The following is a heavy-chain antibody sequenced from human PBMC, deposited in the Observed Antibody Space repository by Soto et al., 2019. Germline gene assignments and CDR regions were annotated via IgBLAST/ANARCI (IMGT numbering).Heavy chain of an antibody. CDR1: GFTFDDYA. J-gene: IGHJ6*02. V-gene: IGHV3-9*01. D-gene: IGHD3-10*01. CDR3: AKDAITMVRGVISYYGMDV. Sequence: EVQLVESGGGLVQPGRSLRLSCAASGFTFDDYAMHWVRQAPGKGLEWVSGISWNSGSIGYADSVKGRSTISRDNAKNSLYLQMNSLRAEDTALYYCAKDAITMVRGVISYYGMDVWGQGTTVTVSS. CDR2: ISWNSGSI.